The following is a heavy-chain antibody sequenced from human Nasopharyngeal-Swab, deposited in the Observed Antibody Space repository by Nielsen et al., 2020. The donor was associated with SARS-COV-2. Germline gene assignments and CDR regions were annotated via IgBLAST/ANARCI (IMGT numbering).Heavy chain of an antibody. Sequence: WIRQPPGKGLEWVSYISSSSSTIYYADSVKGRFTISRDNAKNSLYLQMNSLRAEDTAVYYCARDTATADYYYYYGMDVWGQGTTVTVSS. D-gene: IGHD5-18*01. CDR3: ARDTATADYYYYYGMDV. V-gene: IGHV3-48*04. CDR2: ISSSSSTI. J-gene: IGHJ6*02.